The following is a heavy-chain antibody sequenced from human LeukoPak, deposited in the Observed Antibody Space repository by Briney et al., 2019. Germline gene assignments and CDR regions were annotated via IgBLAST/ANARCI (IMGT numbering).Heavy chain of an antibody. CDR2: IRYDGSNK. Sequence: PGGPLTLSCDASGFTLCDPYMSWLRPAPGKGREGVAFIRYDGSNKYYADSVKGRFTVSRDNSKNTLYLQMNSLRAEDTAVYYCAKDPWSSSYFDYWGQGTLVTVSS. J-gene: IGHJ4*02. V-gene: IGHV3-30*02. CDR3: AKDPWSSSYFDY. D-gene: IGHD6-13*01. CDR1: GFTLCDPY.